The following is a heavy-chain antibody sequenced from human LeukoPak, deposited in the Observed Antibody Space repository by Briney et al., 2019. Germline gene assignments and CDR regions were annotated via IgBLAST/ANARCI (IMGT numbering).Heavy chain of an antibody. CDR1: GGSISSNNYY. V-gene: IGHV4-39*01. CDR2: IYYSGST. CDR3: ARLGWGSMMWDY. Sequence: PSETLSLTCTLSGGSISSNNYYWGWIRQPPGKGLEWIGSIYYSGSTYYNPSLKSRVTISVDTSKNQFSLRLSSVSAADTAVYYCARLGWGSMMWDYWGQGTLVTVSS. J-gene: IGHJ4*02. D-gene: IGHD2/OR15-2a*01.